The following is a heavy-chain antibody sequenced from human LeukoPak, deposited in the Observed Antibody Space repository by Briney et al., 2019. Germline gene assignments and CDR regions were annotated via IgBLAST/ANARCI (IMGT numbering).Heavy chain of an antibody. Sequence: PGGSLRLSCAASGFTFSSYSMNWVRQAPGKGLEWVSSISSSSSYIYYADSVKGRFTISRDNAKNSLYLHMNSLRAEDTAVYYCARDPGITIFGVVIIGAFDIWGQGTMVTVSS. D-gene: IGHD3-3*01. J-gene: IGHJ3*02. CDR3: ARDPGITIFGVVIIGAFDI. CDR2: ISSSSSYI. CDR1: GFTFSSYS. V-gene: IGHV3-21*01.